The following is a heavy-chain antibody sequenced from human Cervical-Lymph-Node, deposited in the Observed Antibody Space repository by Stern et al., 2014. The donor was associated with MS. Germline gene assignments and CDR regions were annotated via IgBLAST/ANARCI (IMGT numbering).Heavy chain of an antibody. D-gene: IGHD1-1*01. J-gene: IGHJ6*02. V-gene: IGHV3-33*06. Sequence: VQLVESGGGVVQPGRSLRLSCAASGFTFDSYGMHWVRQAPGKGLEWVAVLWYDGSNENYADSVRGRFTISRDNSKNTLYLQMNSLRAEDTAVYYCAKDSLKYRYYFYGMDVWGQGTTVTVSS. CDR1: GFTFDSYG. CDR2: LWYDGSNE. CDR3: AKDSLKYRYYFYGMDV.